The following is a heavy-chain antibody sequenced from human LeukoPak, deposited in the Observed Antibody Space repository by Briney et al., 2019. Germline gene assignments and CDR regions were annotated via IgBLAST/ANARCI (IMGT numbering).Heavy chain of an antibody. CDR3: AKDRCSSTSCYYDAFDI. J-gene: IGHJ3*02. CDR1: GFTFSSYG. V-gene: IGHV3-30*02. CDR2: IRYDGSNK. Sequence: GGSLRLSCAAPGFTFSSYGMHWVRQAPGKGLEWVAFIRYDGSNKYYADSVKGRFTISRDNSKNTLYLQMNSLRAEDTAVYYCAKDRCSSTSCYYDAFDIWGQGTMVTVSS. D-gene: IGHD2-2*01.